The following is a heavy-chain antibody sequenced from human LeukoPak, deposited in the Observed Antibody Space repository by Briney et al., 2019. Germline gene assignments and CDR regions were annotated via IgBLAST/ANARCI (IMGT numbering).Heavy chain of an antibody. CDR3: ARGGEIWLHFDY. CDR2: IYYSGST. V-gene: IGHV4-31*03. Sequence: SETLSLTCTVSGGSISSGGYYWSWIRQYPGKGLEWIGYIYYSGSTYYNPSLKSRVTISVDTSKNQFSLKLSSVTAADTAVYYCARGGEIWLHFDYWGQGTLVTVSS. J-gene: IGHJ4*02. CDR1: GGSISSGGYY. D-gene: IGHD5-18*01.